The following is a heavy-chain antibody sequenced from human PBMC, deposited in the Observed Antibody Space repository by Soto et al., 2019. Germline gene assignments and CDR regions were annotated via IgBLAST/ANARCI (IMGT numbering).Heavy chain of an antibody. CDR2: INQDGGEI. D-gene: IGHD6-25*01. CDR3: AARYSSGCIY. CDR1: GFSFSTYW. Sequence: GGSLRLSCAVSGFSFSTYWMSWLRQAPGKGLEWVANINQDGGEIYYVDSVKGRFTISRDNAKNSLYLQMNSLRAEDTALYYCAARYSSGCIYWGQGTLVTVSS. V-gene: IGHV3-7*05. J-gene: IGHJ4*02.